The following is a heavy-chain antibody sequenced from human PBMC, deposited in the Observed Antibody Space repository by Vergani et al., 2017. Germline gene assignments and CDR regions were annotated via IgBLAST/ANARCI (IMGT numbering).Heavy chain of an antibody. V-gene: IGHV3-30*18. CDR3: AKSIYPRSSGYLFDY. CDR2: ISYDGSNK. J-gene: IGHJ4*02. Sequence: QVQLVESGGGVVQPGRSLRLSCAASGFTFSSYGMHWVRQAPGKGLEWVAVISYDGSNKYYADSVKGRFTISRDNSKNTLYLQMNSLRAEDTAVYYCAKSIYPRSSGYLFDYWGQGTLVTVSS. D-gene: IGHD3-22*01. CDR1: GFTFSSYG.